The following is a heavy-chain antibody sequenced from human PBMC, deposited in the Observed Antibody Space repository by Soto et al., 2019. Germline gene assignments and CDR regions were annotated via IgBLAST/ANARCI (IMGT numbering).Heavy chain of an antibody. CDR2: IIHIFGTA. J-gene: IGHJ5*02. D-gene: IGHD3-22*01. Sequence: QVQLVQSGAEVKKPGSSVKVSCKASGGTFSSYAITWVRQSPGQGLEWMGGIIHIFGTANYAQKVQARVTITADEYTSTAYRELRRLISEDTAVYYCARDRGPSSGYYPYWFDPWGKGTVVTVSS. CDR3: ARDRGPSSGYYPYWFDP. CDR1: GGTFSSYA. V-gene: IGHV1-69*12.